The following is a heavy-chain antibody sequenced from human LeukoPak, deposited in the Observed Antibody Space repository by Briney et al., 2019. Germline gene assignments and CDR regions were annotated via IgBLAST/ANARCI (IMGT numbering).Heavy chain of an antibody. CDR3: VRVRIQAEKVGYYYYYMDV. Sequence: ASVKVSCKASGGTFSSYAISWVRQAPGQGLEWMGGIIPIFGTANYAQKFQGRVTITTDESTSTAYMELSSLRSEDTAVYYCVRVRIQAEKVGYYYYYMDVWGKGTTVTVSS. CDR2: IIPIFGTA. CDR1: GGTFSSYA. J-gene: IGHJ6*03. V-gene: IGHV1-69*05. D-gene: IGHD5-18*01.